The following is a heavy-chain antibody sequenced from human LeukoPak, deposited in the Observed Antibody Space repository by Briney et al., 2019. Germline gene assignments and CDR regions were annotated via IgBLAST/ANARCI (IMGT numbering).Heavy chain of an antibody. J-gene: IGHJ4*02. CDR1: GFTFRDYY. CDR3: ASYGFGAAAGIFGY. V-gene: IGHV3-11*04. Sequence: GGSLRPSCAASGFTFRDYYMSWIRQAPGKGLEWVSYISSSGSTIYYADSVKGRFTISRDNAKNSLYLQMNSLRAEDTAVYYCASYGFGAAAGIFGYWGQGTLVTVSS. CDR2: ISSSGSTI. D-gene: IGHD6-13*01.